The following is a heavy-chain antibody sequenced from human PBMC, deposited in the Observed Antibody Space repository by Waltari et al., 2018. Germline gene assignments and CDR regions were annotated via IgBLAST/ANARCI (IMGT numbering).Heavy chain of an antibody. CDR2: ISPILGIA. Sequence: QVQLVQSGAEVKKPGSSVKVSCKASGGTFSSYTISWVRQAPGQGLEWMGRISPILGIANYAQKFQGRVTITADKSTSTAYMELSSLRSEDTAVYYCARDPYDFENWFDPWGQGTLVTVSS. V-gene: IGHV1-69*08. CDR3: ARDPYDFENWFDP. CDR1: GGTFSSYT. D-gene: IGHD3-3*01. J-gene: IGHJ5*02.